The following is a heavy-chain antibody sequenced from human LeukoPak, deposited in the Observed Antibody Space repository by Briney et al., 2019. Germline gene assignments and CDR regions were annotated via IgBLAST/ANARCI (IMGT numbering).Heavy chain of an antibody. CDR1: GRSISSYY. CDR3: ARVPNSGSFFFDY. V-gene: IGHV4-59*01. Sequence: SETLSLTRTVSGRSISSYYWSWIRQPPGRGLEWIGYIYYSGSTNYNPSLKSRVTISVDTSKNQFSLKLSSVTAADTAVYYCARVPNSGSFFFDYWGQGTLVTVSS. J-gene: IGHJ4*02. D-gene: IGHD1-26*01. CDR2: IYYSGST.